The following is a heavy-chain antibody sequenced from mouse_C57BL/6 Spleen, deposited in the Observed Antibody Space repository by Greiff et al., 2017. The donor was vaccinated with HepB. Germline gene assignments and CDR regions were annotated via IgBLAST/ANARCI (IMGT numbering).Heavy chain of an antibody. Sequence: QVQLQQSGAELVKPGASVKISCKASGYAFSSYWMNWVKQRPGKGLEGIGQIYPGDGDTNYNGKFKGKATLTADKSSSTAYMKLSSLTSEDSAVYFCARGGIIITTVVAKGYAMDYWGQGTSVTVSS. J-gene: IGHJ4*01. CDR3: ARGGIIITTVVAKGYAMDY. CDR2: IYPGDGDT. D-gene: IGHD1-1*01. CDR1: GYAFSSYW. V-gene: IGHV1-80*01.